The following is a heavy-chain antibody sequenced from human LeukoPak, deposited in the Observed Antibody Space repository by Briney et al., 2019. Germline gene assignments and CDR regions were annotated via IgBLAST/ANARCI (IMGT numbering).Heavy chain of an antibody. CDR2: INHRGST. D-gene: IGHD4-11*01. V-gene: IGHV4-34*01. J-gene: IGHJ4*02. CDR1: GGSFSDYY. CDR3: AGSSVIGLDY. Sequence: SETLSLTCAVYGGSFSDYYWSWVRQPPGKGLEWIGEINHRGSTNYNPSLKSRVTISVDTSKNQFSLKLTSVTAADTAVYYCAGSSVIGLDYWGQGTLVTVSS.